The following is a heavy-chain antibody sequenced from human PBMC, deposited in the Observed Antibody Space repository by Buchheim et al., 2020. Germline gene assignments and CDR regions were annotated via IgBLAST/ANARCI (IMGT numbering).Heavy chain of an antibody. CDR2: ISSSGSTI. CDR3: ARAILTSVNRYSYGFSPFDY. V-gene: IGHV3-11*01. CDR1: GFTFSDYY. D-gene: IGHD5-18*01. J-gene: IGHJ4*02. Sequence: QVQLVESGGGLVKPGGSLRLSCAASGFTFSDYYMSWIRQAPGKGLEWVSYISSSGSTIYYADSVKGRFTISRDNATNSLFLQMNSLRAEDTAVYYCARAILTSVNRYSYGFSPFDYWGQGTL.